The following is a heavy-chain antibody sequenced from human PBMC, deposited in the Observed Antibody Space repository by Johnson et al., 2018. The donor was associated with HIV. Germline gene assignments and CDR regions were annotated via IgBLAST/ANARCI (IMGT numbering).Heavy chain of an antibody. J-gene: IGHJ3*02. CDR1: GFTFSSYA. D-gene: IGHD2-8*01. CDR3: ARVMGAFDI. Sequence: VQLVESGGGLVQPGGSLRLSCAASGFTFSSYAMHWVRQAPGKGLEWVAVISYDGSNKYYADSVKGRFTISRDNSKNTLYLQMNSLRAEDTAVYYCARVMGAFDIWGQWTMVTVSS. CDR2: ISYDGSNK. V-gene: IGHV3-30-3*01.